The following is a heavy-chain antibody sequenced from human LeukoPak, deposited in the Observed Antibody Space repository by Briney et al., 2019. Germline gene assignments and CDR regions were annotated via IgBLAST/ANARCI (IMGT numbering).Heavy chain of an antibody. CDR2: INQDGSET. V-gene: IGHV3-7*01. CDR1: GFPFTNYW. D-gene: IGHD1-26*01. CDR3: ATDRKVGAGVPRFDY. J-gene: IGHJ4*02. Sequence: GGSLRLSCAASGFPFTNYWMIWVRQAPGKRPEWVGKINQDGSETNYGEAVKGRFSMARDNAKSTLYLQMNSLRAEETAVYYCATDRKVGAGVPRFDYWGQGALVTVPS.